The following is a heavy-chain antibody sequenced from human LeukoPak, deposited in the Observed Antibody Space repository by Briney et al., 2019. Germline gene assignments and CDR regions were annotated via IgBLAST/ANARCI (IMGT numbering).Heavy chain of an antibody. CDR1: GYSISSGYY. CDR3: ARAVWQPGDWYFDL. Sequence: SETLSLTXAVSGYSISSGYYWGWIRQPPGKGLEWIGSIFRSGSTHYHPSLKSRVTISVDTSKNQFSLKLSSVTAADTAVYYCARAVWQPGDWYFDLWGRGTLVTVSS. D-gene: IGHD3-10*01. V-gene: IGHV4-38-2*01. J-gene: IGHJ2*01. CDR2: IFRSGST.